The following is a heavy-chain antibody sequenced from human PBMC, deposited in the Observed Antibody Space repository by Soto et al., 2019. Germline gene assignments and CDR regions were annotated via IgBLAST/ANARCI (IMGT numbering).Heavy chain of an antibody. CDR3: AADINYDILTGYSPYFFDY. J-gene: IGHJ4*01. CDR1: GGTFSSYT. V-gene: IGHV1-69*02. D-gene: IGHD3-9*01. CDR2: IIPILGIA. Sequence: QVQLVQSGAEVKKPGSSVKVSCKASGGTFSSYTISWVRQAPGQGLEWMGRIIPILGIANYAQKSQGRVTIPADKSTSTDYMELSSLRSEDTGVYYCAADINYDILTGYSPYFFDYWGQGTLVTVSS.